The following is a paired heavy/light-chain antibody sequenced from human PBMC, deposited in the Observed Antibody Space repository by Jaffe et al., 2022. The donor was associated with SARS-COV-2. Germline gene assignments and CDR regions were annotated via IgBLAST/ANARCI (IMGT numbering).Light chain of an antibody. CDR3: SSYAGSNNLI. CDR1: SSDVGGYNY. J-gene: IGLJ2*01. Sequence: QSALTQPPSASGSPGQSVTISCTGTSSDVGGYNYVSWYQQHPGKAPKLMIYEVSKWPSGVPDRFSGSKSGNTASLTVSGLQAEDEADYYCSSYAGSNNLIFGGGTKLTVL. V-gene: IGLV2-8*01. CDR2: EVS.
Heavy chain of an antibody. D-gene: IGHD2-15*01. CDR1: GFTFSTYA. J-gene: IGHJ6*02. V-gene: IGHV3-23*01. CDR2: ISGSGGST. CDR3: AKSLLYCSGGRCYSHFYYYGMDV. Sequence: EVQLLESGGGLVQPPGSLRLSCAASGFTFSTYAMSWVRQAPGKGLEWVSGISGSGGSTYYADSVKGRFTISRDNSKNTLYLQMNSLRAEDTAVYYCAKSLLYCSGGRCYSHFYYYGMDVWGQGTTVTVSS.